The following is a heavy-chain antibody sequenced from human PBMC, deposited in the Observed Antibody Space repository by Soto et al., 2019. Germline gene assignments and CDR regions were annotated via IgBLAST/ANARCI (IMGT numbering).Heavy chain of an antibody. D-gene: IGHD1-7*01. CDR3: ARDSRNFDYYMDA. CDR2: ISLSSSTI. V-gene: IGHV3-48*01. CDR1: GFTFSSYN. J-gene: IGHJ6*03. Sequence: EVQLVESGGGLVQPGGSLRLSCAASGFTFSSYNMNWVRRAPGKGLEWISDISLSSSTICYADCVKGRFTISRDNAKNSLYLQMNSLRAEDTAVYYCARDSRNFDYYMDAWGKGTTVTFSS.